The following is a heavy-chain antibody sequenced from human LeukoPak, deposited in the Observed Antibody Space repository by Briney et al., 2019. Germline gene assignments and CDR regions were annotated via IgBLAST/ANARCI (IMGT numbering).Heavy chain of an antibody. CDR3: ARDGGAGWYFDL. CDR2: MQSGGST. Sequence: PGGSLRLSCAASRITVSSKYMSWVRQAPGKGLEWVSVMQSGGSTYHANSVKGRFTISRDNSKNTLYLQMNSLRVEDTAVYYCARDGGAGWYFDLWGRGTLVTVSS. V-gene: IGHV3-53*01. CDR1: RITVSSKY. J-gene: IGHJ2*01. D-gene: IGHD3-16*01.